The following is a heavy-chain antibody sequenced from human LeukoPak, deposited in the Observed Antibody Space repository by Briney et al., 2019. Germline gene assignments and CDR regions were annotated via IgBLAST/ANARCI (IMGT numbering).Heavy chain of an antibody. V-gene: IGHV1-8*01. CDR2: MNPNSGNT. J-gene: IGHJ4*02. CDR3: ASWGKDSSTWSELDY. Sequence: ASVKVSCKASGYTFTSYYIHWVRQATGQGLEWMGWMNPNSGNTGYALKFQGRVTMTRNTSISTAYMELSSLRSEDTAVYYCASWGKDSSTWSELDYWGRGTLVTVSS. D-gene: IGHD6-13*01. CDR1: GYTFTSYY.